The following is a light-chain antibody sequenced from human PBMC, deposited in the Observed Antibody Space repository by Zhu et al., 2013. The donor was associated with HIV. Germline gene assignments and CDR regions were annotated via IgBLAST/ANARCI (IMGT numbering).Light chain of an antibody. CDR3: QQYNTYPVT. CDR1: QSLGSW. Sequence: DIQMTQSPSTLSASVGDRVTITCRASQSLGSWLAWFQQKPGKAPRLLIYHASTLEVGVPSRFSGSGYGTEFTLTISSLHPDDYSTYYCQQYNTYPVTFGGGTKVELK. CDR2: HAS. J-gene: IGKJ4*01. V-gene: IGKV1-5*01.